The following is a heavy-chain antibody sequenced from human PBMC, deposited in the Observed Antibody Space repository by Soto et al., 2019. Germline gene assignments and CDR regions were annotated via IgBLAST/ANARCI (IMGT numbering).Heavy chain of an antibody. J-gene: IGHJ4*02. V-gene: IGHV3-23*01. CDR1: GFKFSNYA. D-gene: IGHD3-16*01. Sequence: GGSLRLSCAASGFKFSNYAMSWVRQAPGKGLEWVSLISATGGGTYYADSVKGRFTTSRDNSHNTLYLQVHSLTAEDTAVYYCAKDRRAGGNSAFYFDFWGQGAQVTVSS. CDR3: AKDRRAGGNSAFYFDF. CDR2: ISATGGGT.